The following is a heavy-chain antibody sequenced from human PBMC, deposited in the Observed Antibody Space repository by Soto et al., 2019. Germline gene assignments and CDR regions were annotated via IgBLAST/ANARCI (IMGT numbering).Heavy chain of an antibody. V-gene: IGHV1-24*01. CDR1: GYTLTELS. CDR2: FDPEDGET. D-gene: IGHD3-9*01. CDR3: ATEDAYYDILTGYYSPDAFDI. Sequence: ASVKVSCKVSGYTLTELSMHWVRQAPGKGLEWMGGFDPEDGETIYAQKFQGRVTMTEDTSTDTAYMELSSLRSEDTAVYYCATEDAYYDILTGYYSPDAFDIWGQGTMVTVSS. J-gene: IGHJ3*02.